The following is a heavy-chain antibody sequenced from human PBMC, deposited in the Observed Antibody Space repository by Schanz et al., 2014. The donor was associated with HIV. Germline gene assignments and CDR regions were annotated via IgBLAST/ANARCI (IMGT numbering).Heavy chain of an antibody. Sequence: QVQLVQSGAGVKKPGSSVKVSCKASGGTFSIYAISWVRQAPGQGLEWMGGIIPIFGTANYAQKFQGRVTIIADESTSTAYMELSILRSADTAVYFCARAAFSSEYYYGMDVWGQGTTVTVSS. V-gene: IGHV1-69*01. CDR3: ARAAFSSEYYYGMDV. CDR1: GGTFSIYA. CDR2: IIPIFGTA. D-gene: IGHD3-3*02. J-gene: IGHJ6*02.